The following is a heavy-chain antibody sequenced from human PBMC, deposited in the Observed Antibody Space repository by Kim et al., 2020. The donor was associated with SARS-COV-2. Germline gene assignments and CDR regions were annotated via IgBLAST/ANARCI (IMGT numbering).Heavy chain of an antibody. CDR1: GGSFSGYY. Sequence: SETLSLTCAVYGGSFSGYYWSWIRQPPGKGLEWIGEINHSGSTNYNPSLKSRVTISVDTSKNQFSLKLSSVTAADTAVYYCARRARFMVRGVAPWFDPWGQGTLVTVSS. D-gene: IGHD3-10*01. J-gene: IGHJ5*02. CDR2: INHSGST. CDR3: ARRARFMVRGVAPWFDP. V-gene: IGHV4-34*01.